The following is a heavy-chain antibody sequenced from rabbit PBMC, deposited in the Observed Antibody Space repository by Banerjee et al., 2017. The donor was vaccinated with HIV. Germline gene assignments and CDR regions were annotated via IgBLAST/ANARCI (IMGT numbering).Heavy chain of an antibody. J-gene: IGHJ4*01. D-gene: IGHD4-2*01. V-gene: IGHV1S45*01. CDR2: IYAGSSDST. CDR3: ARTFDGAGGFTFNL. CDR1: GFSFSSNA. Sequence: QEQLVESGGGLVQPEGSLTLTCTASGFSFSSNAMCWFRQAPGKGLEWIACIYAGSSDSTYYASWAKGRFTGSKTSSTTVTLQMTSLTAADTATYFCARTFDGAGGFTFNLWGQGTLVTV.